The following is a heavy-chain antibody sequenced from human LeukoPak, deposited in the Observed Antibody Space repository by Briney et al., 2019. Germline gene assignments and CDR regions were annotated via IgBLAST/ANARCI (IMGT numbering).Heavy chain of an antibody. J-gene: IGHJ4*02. CDR1: GFTFTNAW. CDR2: IKSKTDGGTT. D-gene: IGHD2-2*01. Sequence: PGGSLRLSCAASGFTFTNAWMSWVRQAPGKGLEWVGRIKSKTDGGTTDYAAPVKGRFTISRDDSKNTLYLQMNSLKTEDTAVYYCTTESICSSTSCWGYWGQGTLVTVSS. CDR3: TTESICSSTSCWGY. V-gene: IGHV3-15*01.